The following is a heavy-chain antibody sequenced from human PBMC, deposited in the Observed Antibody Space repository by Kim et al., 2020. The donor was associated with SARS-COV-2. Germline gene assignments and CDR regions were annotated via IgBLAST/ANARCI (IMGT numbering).Heavy chain of an antibody. CDR3: AREIRYCSGGSCYEWDY. D-gene: IGHD2-15*01. V-gene: IGHV1-3*01. J-gene: IGHJ4*02. Sequence: ASVKVSCKASGYTFTSYAMHWVRQAPGQRLEWMGWINAGNGNTKYSQKFQGRVTITRDTSASTAYMELSSLRSEDTAVYYCAREIRYCSGGSCYEWDYWGQRTLVTVSS. CDR1: GYTFTSYA. CDR2: INAGNGNT.